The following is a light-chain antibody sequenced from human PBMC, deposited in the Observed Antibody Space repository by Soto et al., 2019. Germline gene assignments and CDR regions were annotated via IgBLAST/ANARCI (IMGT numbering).Light chain of an antibody. CDR2: GAS. CDR1: QSVSSN. J-gene: IGKJ5*01. Sequence: EIVMTQSPATLSVSPGERATLSCRASQSVSSNLAWYQQKPGQAPRLLIYGASTRATGIPARFSGSGSGTEFTLTISSLQSEDFAVYYCQQYNNWLFTFGQ. CDR3: QQYNNWLFT. V-gene: IGKV3-15*01.